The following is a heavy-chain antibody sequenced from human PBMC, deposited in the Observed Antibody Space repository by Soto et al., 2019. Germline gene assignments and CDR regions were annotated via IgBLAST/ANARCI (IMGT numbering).Heavy chain of an antibody. CDR3: ARGLKRGRGYYFDY. D-gene: IGHD1-26*01. Sequence: SETLSLTCAVYGGSFSGYYWSWIRQPPGKGLEWIGEINHSGSTNYNPSLKSRVTISVDTSKNQFSLKLSSVTAADTAVYYCARGLKRGRGYYFDYWGQGTLVTVSS. CDR2: INHSGST. CDR1: GGSFSGYY. V-gene: IGHV4-34*01. J-gene: IGHJ4*02.